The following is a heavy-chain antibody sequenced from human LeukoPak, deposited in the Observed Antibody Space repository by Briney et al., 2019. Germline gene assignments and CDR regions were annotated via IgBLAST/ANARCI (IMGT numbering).Heavy chain of an antibody. Sequence: PSETLSLTCAVYGGSFSGYYWSWIRQPPGKGLEWIGAINLSGSTNYNPSLKSRVTISVDTSKNQFSLKLSSVTAADTAVYYCARGSGSSYYYYYGMDVWGQGTTVTVSS. V-gene: IGHV4-34*01. J-gene: IGHJ6*02. CDR1: GGSFSGYY. CDR3: ARGSGSSYYYYYGMDV. D-gene: IGHD3-10*01. CDR2: INLSGST.